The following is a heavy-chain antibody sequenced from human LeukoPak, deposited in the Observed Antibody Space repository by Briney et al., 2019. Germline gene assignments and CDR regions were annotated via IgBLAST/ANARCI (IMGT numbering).Heavy chain of an antibody. CDR3: ARGKQWLAWLFDY. V-gene: IGHV4-34*01. CDR1: GGSFSGYY. D-gene: IGHD6-19*01. J-gene: IGHJ4*02. Sequence: SETLSLTCAVYGGSFSGYYWSWIRQPPGKGLEWTGEINHSGSTNYNPSLKSRVTISVDTSKNQFSLKLSSVTAADTAVYYCARGKQWLAWLFDYWGQGTLVTVSS. CDR2: INHSGST.